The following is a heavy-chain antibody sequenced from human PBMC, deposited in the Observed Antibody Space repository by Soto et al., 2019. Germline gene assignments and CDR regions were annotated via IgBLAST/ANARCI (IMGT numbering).Heavy chain of an antibody. V-gene: IGHV3-30-3*01. CDR3: ARVPPRDYSSGWYYYHGMDV. CDR1: GFTFRNFG. CDR2: ISYDGSTK. D-gene: IGHD6-19*01. Sequence: QVQLVESGGGVVQPGRSLRLSCAASGFTFRNFGMHWVRQAPGKGLEWVAVISYDGSTKYYADSVKGRFTISRDTSKNTLFLQMNSLRGEDTAVYYCARVPPRDYSSGWYYYHGMDVWGQGTTVTVSS. J-gene: IGHJ6*02.